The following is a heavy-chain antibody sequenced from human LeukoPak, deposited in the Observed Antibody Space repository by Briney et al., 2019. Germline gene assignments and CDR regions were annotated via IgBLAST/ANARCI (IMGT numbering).Heavy chain of an antibody. CDR1: GYTFTSYG. Sequence: ASVKVSCKASGYTFTSYGISWVRQAPGQGLEWMGWISPYNSNTYYAQNLQGRVTMTTDTSTNTAYMELRSLRSDDTAVYYCAREQYCRGTSCYGVSYYYMDVWGNGTTVTISS. J-gene: IGHJ6*03. CDR2: ISPYNSNT. CDR3: AREQYCRGTSCYGVSYYYMDV. D-gene: IGHD2-2*01. V-gene: IGHV1-18*01.